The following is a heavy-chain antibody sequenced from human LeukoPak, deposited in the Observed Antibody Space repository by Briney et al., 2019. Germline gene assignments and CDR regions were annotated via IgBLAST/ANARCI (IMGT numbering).Heavy chain of an antibody. CDR2: ISGSGGST. CDR1: GFTFSSYA. D-gene: IGHD4-17*01. J-gene: IGHJ4*02. V-gene: IGHV3-23*01. Sequence: GGSLRLSCAASGFTFSSYAMSWVRQAPGKGLEWVSAISGSGGSTYYADSVKGRFTISRDNAKNSLYLQMNSLRAEDTAVYYCATKPTVPVTDWGQGTLVTVSS. CDR3: ATKPTVPVTD.